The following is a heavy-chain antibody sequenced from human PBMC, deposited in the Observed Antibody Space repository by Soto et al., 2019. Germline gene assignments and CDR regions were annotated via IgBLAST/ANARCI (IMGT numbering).Heavy chain of an antibody. CDR2: IYYSGST. D-gene: IGHD3-3*01. CDR3: ARRDGITIFGGVRGNWFDP. J-gene: IGHJ5*02. Sequence: SETLSLTCTVSGGSISSSSYYWGWIRQPPGKGLEWIGSIYYSGSTYYNPSLNSRVTISVNTSKNHFSLKLSSVTAADTAVYYCARRDGITIFGGVRGNWFDPWGQGTLGTVSS. V-gene: IGHV4-39*02. CDR1: GGSISSSSYY.